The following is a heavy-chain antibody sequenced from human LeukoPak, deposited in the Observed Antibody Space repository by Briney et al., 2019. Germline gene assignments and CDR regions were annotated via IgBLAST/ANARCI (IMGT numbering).Heavy chain of an antibody. CDR3: AKWFSGHENYFDY. V-gene: IGHV3-30*18. CDR2: ISYDGSNK. Sequence: PGGSLRLSCATSGFTSSSYGMHWVRQAPGKGLEWVAVISYDGSNKYYADSVKGRFTISRDNSKNTLYLQMNSLRAEDTAVYYCAKWFSGHENYFDYWGQGTLVTVSS. CDR1: GFTSSSYG. J-gene: IGHJ4*02. D-gene: IGHD5-12*01.